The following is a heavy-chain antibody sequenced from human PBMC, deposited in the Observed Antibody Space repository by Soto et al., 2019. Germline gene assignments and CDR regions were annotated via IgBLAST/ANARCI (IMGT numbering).Heavy chain of an antibody. V-gene: IGHV1-2*04. CDR2: INPNSGGT. J-gene: IGHJ6*02. CDR3: ARGRYCSGGSCFYGMDV. CDR1: GYTFTGYY. D-gene: IGHD2-15*01. Sequence: ASVKVSCKASGYTFTGYYMHWVRQAPGQGLEWMGWINPNSGGTNYAQKFQGWVTMTRDTSVSTAYMELSRLRSDDTAVYYCARGRYCSGGSCFYGMDVWGQGTTVTVPS.